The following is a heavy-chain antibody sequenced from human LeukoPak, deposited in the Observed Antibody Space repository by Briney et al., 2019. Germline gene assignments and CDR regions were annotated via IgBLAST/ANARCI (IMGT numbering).Heavy chain of an antibody. CDR1: GYTFTAYY. CDR3: AAGYYGSGSYYR. J-gene: IGHJ5*02. Sequence: ASVKVSCTASGYTFTAYYIHWVRQAPGQGLEWMGRINPNTGGTNSPQKFQGRVTTTRDTSINTVYMELRILRSDDTATYYCAAGYYGSGSYYRWGQGTLVTVSS. V-gene: IGHV1-2*06. CDR2: INPNTGGT. D-gene: IGHD3-10*01.